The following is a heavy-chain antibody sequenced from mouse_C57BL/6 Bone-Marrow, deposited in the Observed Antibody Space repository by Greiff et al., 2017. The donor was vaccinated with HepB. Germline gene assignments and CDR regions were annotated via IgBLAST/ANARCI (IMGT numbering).Heavy chain of an antibody. CDR2: INYDGSST. Sequence: EVMLVESEGGLVQPGSSMKLSCTASGFTFSDYYMAWVRQVPEKGLEWVANINYDGSSTYYLDSLKSRFIISRENAKNILYLQMSSLKSEDTATYYCAREGAAQAKGFAYWGQGTLVTVSS. V-gene: IGHV5-16*01. CDR3: AREGAAQAKGFAY. J-gene: IGHJ3*01. D-gene: IGHD3-2*02. CDR1: GFTFSDYY.